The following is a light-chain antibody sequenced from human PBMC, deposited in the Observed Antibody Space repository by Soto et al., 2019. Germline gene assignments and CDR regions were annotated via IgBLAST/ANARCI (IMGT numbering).Light chain of an antibody. CDR3: SSYAGTHIV. CDR1: SSDVGGYNY. J-gene: IGLJ1*01. CDR2: DVS. V-gene: IGLV2-8*01. Sequence: QSVLTQPPSASGSPGQSVAISCTGTSSDVGGYNYVSWYQQHPGKAPKLMIYDVSKRPSGVPDRFSGSKSGNTASLTVSGLQAEDEAEHYCSSYAGTHIVFGTGTKVTVL.